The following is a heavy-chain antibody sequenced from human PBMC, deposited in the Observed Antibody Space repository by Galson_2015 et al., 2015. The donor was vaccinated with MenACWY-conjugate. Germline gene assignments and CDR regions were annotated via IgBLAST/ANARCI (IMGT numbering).Heavy chain of an antibody. V-gene: IGHV1-18*01. Sequence: SVKVSCKASGYTFTSYGITWVRQPPGQGLEWMGWISAYNGNTNYAQKLQGRVTMTTDTSTSTAYMELRSLRSDDTAVCYCARWLPGTFDAFDMWGQGTMVTVSS. CDR3: ARWLPGTFDAFDM. D-gene: IGHD5-12*01. CDR2: ISAYNGNT. CDR1: GYTFTSYG. J-gene: IGHJ3*02.